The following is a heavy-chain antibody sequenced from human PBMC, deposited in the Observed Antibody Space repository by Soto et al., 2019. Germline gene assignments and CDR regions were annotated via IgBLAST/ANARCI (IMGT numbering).Heavy chain of an antibody. V-gene: IGHV4-59*01. D-gene: IGHD4-4*01. Sequence: ETLCLTSIVSGGAIASFHWSWIRQFPGKGLEWIAYTSYSGNKNYIPSVESRVTISIDTSKNQLSLKMTSMTAADTDVYYCARDVYYSNPATWFDPWGQGTLVTVSS. J-gene: IGHJ5*02. CDR2: TSYSGNK. CDR1: GGAIASFH. CDR3: ARDVYYSNPATWFDP.